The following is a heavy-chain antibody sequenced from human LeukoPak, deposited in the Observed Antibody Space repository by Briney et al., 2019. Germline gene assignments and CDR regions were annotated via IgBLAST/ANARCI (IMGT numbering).Heavy chain of an antibody. CDR2: IYYSGST. Sequence: SETLSLTCTVSGASISSYYWNWIRQPPGKGLEWIGYIYYSGSTNYNPSLKSRVTISVDTSKNQFSLKLSSVTAADTAVYYCARVATRIAVAGRIDIWGQGTMVTVSS. J-gene: IGHJ3*02. CDR1: GASISSYY. D-gene: IGHD6-19*01. CDR3: ARVATRIAVAGRIDI. V-gene: IGHV4-59*01.